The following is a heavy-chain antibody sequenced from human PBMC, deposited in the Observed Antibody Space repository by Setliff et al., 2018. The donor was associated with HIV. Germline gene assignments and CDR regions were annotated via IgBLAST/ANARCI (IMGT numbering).Heavy chain of an antibody. J-gene: IGHJ4*02. V-gene: IGHV3-15*01. CDR2: IKSETDGGTV. CDR1: GFSFSNAW. CDR3: ATVAHSTALDY. Sequence: PVGSLSLSCVASGFSFSNAWMSWVRQAPGKGLEWVGRIKSETDGGTVDYAAPVKGRFTISRDDSKDTLYLEMNSLKSEDTAVYYCATVAHSTALDYWGQGTLVTVSS. D-gene: IGHD2-8*02.